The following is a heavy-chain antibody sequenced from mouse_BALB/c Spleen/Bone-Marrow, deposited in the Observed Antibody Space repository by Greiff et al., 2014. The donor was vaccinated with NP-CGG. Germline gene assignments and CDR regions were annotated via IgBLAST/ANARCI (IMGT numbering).Heavy chain of an antibody. CDR3: AAYYYGSSYGFAY. CDR1: GFNIKDTY. J-gene: IGHJ3*01. CDR2: IDPANGNT. V-gene: IGHV14-3*02. D-gene: IGHD1-1*01. Sequence: VQLQQSGAELVKPGASVKLSCKASGFNIKDTYMHWVKQRPEQGLEWIGRIDPANGNTNYDPKFQGKATITADTSSNTAYLQRSSLTAEDTAVYYCAAYYYGSSYGFAYWGQGTLVTVSA.